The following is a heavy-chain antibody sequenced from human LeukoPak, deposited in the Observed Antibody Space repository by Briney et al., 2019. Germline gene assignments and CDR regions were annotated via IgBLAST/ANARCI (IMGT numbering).Heavy chain of an antibody. CDR1: GYTFTDYY. CDR2: INLYSGGA. V-gene: IGHV1-2*04. Sequence: ASVKVSFKASGYTFTDYYMHWVRPAPGQGLEWMGCINLYSGGAHYAQKFQDWLSMTRDTSINTAYMELSSLRSDDTAVYYCARDILGRSNGGSNYFGMEVWGQGTTVTVSS. J-gene: IGHJ6*02. D-gene: IGHD2-15*01. CDR3: ARDILGRSNGGSNYFGMEV.